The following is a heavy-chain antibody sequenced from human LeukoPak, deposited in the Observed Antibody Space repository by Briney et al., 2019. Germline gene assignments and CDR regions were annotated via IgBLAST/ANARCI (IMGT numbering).Heavy chain of an antibody. Sequence: SETLSLTCAVYGGSFSGYYWSWIRQPPGKGLEWIGEINHSGSTNYNPSLKSRVTISIDTSKNQFSLKLSSVTAADTAVYYCARLTYYYGSGSLYGLDYWGQGTLVTVSS. CDR1: GGSFSGYY. D-gene: IGHD3-10*01. CDR3: ARLTYYYGSGSLYGLDY. CDR2: INHSGST. V-gene: IGHV4-34*01. J-gene: IGHJ4*02.